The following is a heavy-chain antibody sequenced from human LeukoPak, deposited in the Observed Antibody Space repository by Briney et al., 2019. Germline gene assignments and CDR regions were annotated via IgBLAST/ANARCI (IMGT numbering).Heavy chain of an antibody. CDR1: GGTFSSYA. CDR2: IIPILGIA. J-gene: IGHJ4*02. Sequence: GASVKVSCKASGGTFSSYAIIWVRQAPGQGLEWMGRIIPILGIANYAQKFQGRVTITADKSTSTVYMELSSLRSEDTAVYYCASEGLRRDGSPPLDYWGQGTLVTVSS. V-gene: IGHV1-69*04. D-gene: IGHD5-24*01. CDR3: ASEGLRRDGSPPLDY.